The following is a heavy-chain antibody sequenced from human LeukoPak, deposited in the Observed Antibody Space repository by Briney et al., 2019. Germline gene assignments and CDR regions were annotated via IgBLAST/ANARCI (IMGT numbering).Heavy chain of an antibody. D-gene: IGHD2-15*01. J-gene: IGHJ3*02. CDR2: IKQDGSEK. V-gene: IGHV3-7*03. Sequence: PGGSLRLSCAASGFTFSSYWMSWVRQAPGKGLEWVANIKQDGSEKYYADSVKGRFTISRDNAKNSLYLQMNSLRAEDMALYYCAKDVGGPLADAFDIWGQGTMVTVSS. CDR1: GFTFSSYW. CDR3: AKDVGGPLADAFDI.